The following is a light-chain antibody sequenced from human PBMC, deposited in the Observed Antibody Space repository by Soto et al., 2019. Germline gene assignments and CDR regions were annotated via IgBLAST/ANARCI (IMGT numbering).Light chain of an antibody. CDR2: GAS. V-gene: IGKV3-15*01. CDR3: QQRNNWPLIT. J-gene: IGKJ4*01. CDR1: QSISSN. Sequence: ERVMTQSPATLSVSPGERATLSCRASQSISSNLAWYQQKPGQAPRLLIYGASTRATGIPARFSGSGSGTDFTLTISRLEPEDFAVYYCQQRNNWPLITFGGGTKVDIK.